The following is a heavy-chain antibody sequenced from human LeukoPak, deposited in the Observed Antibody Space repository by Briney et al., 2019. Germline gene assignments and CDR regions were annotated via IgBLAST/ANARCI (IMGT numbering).Heavy chain of an antibody. J-gene: IGHJ2*01. Sequence: PSETLSLTCTVSGGSISSYYWSWIRQPPGKGLEWIGYIYYSGSTNYNPSLTSRVTISVDTSKNQFSLKLSSVTAADTAVYYCARARITGTNWYFDLWGRGNLVTVSS. D-gene: IGHD1-7*01. CDR1: GGSISSYY. V-gene: IGHV4-59*08. CDR3: ARARITGTNWYFDL. CDR2: IYYSGST.